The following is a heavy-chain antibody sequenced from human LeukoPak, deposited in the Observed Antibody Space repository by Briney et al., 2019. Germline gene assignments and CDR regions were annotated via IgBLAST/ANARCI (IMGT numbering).Heavy chain of an antibody. D-gene: IGHD3-3*01. V-gene: IGHV3-53*04. CDR1: GFNVSGNY. J-gene: IGHJ4*02. Sequence: GGSLRLSCAASGFNVSGNYMNWVRQAPGKVLDWVSLIYDSGRTYYADSVKVRFTISRHNSNNTPYLQLTSLRLEDTAIHYCVTAFSAPISLENWGQGDLVTVSS. CDR3: VTAFSAPISLEN. CDR2: IYDSGRT.